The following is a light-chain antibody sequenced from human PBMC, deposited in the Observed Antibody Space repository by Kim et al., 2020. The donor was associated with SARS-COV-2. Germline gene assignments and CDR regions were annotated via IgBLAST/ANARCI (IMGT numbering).Light chain of an antibody. J-gene: IGKJ5*01. V-gene: IGKV3-11*01. CDR2: HAS. CDR1: RSVSSY. Sequence: LSPEERAPLAGRARRSVSSYLAWYQQKPGQAPGLLIYHASSRSTGIPAMFSGSGSGTEFTLTISSLQSEDFAVYYCQQSSNWPITFGQGTRLEIK. CDR3: QQSSNWPIT.